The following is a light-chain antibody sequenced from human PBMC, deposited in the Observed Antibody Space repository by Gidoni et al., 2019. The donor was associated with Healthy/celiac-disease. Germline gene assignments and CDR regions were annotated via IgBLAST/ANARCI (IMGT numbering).Light chain of an antibody. J-gene: IGKJ5*01. CDR3: QQSYSSIT. V-gene: IGKV1-39*01. Sequence: IHLLQSPSSLSASVGDRVTITCRASQSISSYLNWYQQKPGKAPKHLIYAASSLQSGVPSRFSGSGSGTDFTLTISSLQPEDFATYDCQQSYSSITFGQGTRLEIK. CDR2: AAS. CDR1: QSISSY.